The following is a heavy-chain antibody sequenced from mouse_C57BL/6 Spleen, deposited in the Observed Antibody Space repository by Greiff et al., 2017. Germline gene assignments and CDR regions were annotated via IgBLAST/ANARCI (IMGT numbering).Heavy chain of an antibody. J-gene: IGHJ4*01. Sequence: QLQESGPELVKPGASVKISCKASGYAFSSSWMNWVKQRPGKGLEWIGRIYPGDGDTNYNGKFKGKATLTADKSSSTAYMQLSSLTSEDSAVYFCARSLYPGAMDYWGQGTSVTVSS. D-gene: IGHD2-1*01. CDR2: IYPGDGDT. CDR1: GYAFSSSW. CDR3: ARSLYPGAMDY. V-gene: IGHV1-82*01.